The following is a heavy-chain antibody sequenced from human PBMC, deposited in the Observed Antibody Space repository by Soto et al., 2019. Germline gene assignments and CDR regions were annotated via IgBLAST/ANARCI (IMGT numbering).Heavy chain of an antibody. J-gene: IGHJ6*02. CDR1: GFTFSSYA. CDR3: ARPMSPSYGMDV. V-gene: IGHV3-64*01. Sequence: EVQLVESGGGLVQPGGSLRLSCAASGFTFSSYAMHWVRQAPGKGLEYVSAISSNGGSTYYANSVKCRFTISRDNSKNTLYLQMGRLRAEDMAVYYCARPMSPSYGMDVWGQGTTVTVSS. CDR2: ISSNGGST.